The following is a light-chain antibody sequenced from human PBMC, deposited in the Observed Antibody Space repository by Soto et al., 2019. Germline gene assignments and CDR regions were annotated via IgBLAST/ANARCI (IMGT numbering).Light chain of an antibody. CDR2: GDS. V-gene: IGLV1-40*01. Sequence: QSVLTRPPSVSGAPGQRVTISCIGSSSNIGSGYDVHWYQQFPRTAPKLLISGDSNRPSGVPDRFSGSKSGTSASLAITGLQTEDEADYYCSSYAGSNNLVFGGGTKLTVL. J-gene: IGLJ2*01. CDR3: SSYAGSNNLV. CDR1: SSNIGSGYD.